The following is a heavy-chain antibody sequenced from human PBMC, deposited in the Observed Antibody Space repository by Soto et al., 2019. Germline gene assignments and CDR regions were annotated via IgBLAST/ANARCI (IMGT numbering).Heavy chain of an antibody. V-gene: IGHV4-34*01. CDR1: GGSFSGYY. Sequence: SETLSLTCAVYGGSFSGYYWSWIRQPPGKGLEWIGEINHSGSTNYNPSLKSRVTISVDTSKNQFSLKLSSVTAADTAVYYCARGRLVYYGSGSYYSVKRFWFDPWGQGTLVTVSS. J-gene: IGHJ5*02. CDR3: ARGRLVYYGSGSYYSVKRFWFDP. D-gene: IGHD3-10*01. CDR2: INHSGST.